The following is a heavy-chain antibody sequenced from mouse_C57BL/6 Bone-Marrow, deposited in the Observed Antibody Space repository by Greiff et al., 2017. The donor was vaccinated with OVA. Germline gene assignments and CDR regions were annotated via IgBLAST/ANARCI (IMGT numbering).Heavy chain of an antibody. V-gene: IGHV1-63*01. Sequence: QVQLQQSGAELVRPGTSVKMSCKASGYTFTNYWIGWAKQRPGHGLEWIGDIYPGGGYTNYNEKFKGKATLTADKSSSTAYMQLSSLTSEDSAIYYCARSEIYYGYFDVWGTGTTVTVSS. CDR3: ARSEIYYGYFDV. J-gene: IGHJ1*03. D-gene: IGHD2-1*01. CDR1: GYTFTNYW. CDR2: IYPGGGYT.